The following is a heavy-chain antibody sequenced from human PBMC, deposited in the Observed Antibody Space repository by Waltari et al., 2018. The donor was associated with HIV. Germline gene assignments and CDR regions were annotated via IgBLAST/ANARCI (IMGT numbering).Heavy chain of an antibody. V-gene: IGHV3-30*18. J-gene: IGHJ4*02. Sequence: QVPLLESGGGVVQPGRSLRLSCEVSGSTFSDYGFHWVRQAPGRGLEWVALISYDGRNKYYAESVKGRFTLSRDNAKNTLFLQMNSLRAEDTAVYYCAKEDFEYGSSSHLGYWGQGTLVTVSS. CDR1: GSTFSDYG. CDR3: AKEDFEYGSSSHLGY. CDR2: ISYDGRNK. D-gene: IGHD6-6*01.